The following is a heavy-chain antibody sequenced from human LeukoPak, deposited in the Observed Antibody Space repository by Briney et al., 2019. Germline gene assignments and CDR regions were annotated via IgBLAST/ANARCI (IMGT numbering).Heavy chain of an antibody. CDR1: GGSISSGGYY. V-gene: IGHV4-31*03. Sequence: SETLSLTCTVSGGSISSGGYYWSWIRQHPGKGLEWIGYIYYSGSTYYNPSLKNRVTISVDTSKNQFSLKLSSVTAADTAVYYCARAWNYLGWYFDLWGRGTLVTVSS. J-gene: IGHJ2*01. CDR2: IYYSGST. D-gene: IGHD1-7*01. CDR3: ARAWNYLGWYFDL.